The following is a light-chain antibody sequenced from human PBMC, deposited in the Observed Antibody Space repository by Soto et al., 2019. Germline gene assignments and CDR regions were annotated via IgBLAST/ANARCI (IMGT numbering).Light chain of an antibody. V-gene: IGLV2-18*02. CDR3: SSYSTDSNLV. Sequence: QSALTQTPSVSGSPGQSVTISCTGTSTDFVSYNRVSWYQQPPGTAPKLMIYEVSKRPSGVPDRFSGSKSGNTASLTISGLQAEDEADYYCSSYSTDSNLVFGTGTKLTVL. J-gene: IGLJ1*01. CDR1: STDFVSYNR. CDR2: EVS.